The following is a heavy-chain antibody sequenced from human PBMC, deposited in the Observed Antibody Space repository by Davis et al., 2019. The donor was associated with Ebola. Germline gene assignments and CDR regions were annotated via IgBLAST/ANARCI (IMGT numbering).Heavy chain of an antibody. CDR1: GFIFADYA. CDR2: INWNGASS. CDR3: ARVNAATGYSRFDT. D-gene: IGHD3-9*01. V-gene: IGHV3-20*01. J-gene: IGHJ5*01. Sequence: GGSLRLSCGASGFIFADYAMTWVRQAPGKGLEWVSGINWNGASSGYADSVKGRFTISRDNVKNSLYLRMNDLRVEDTAFYHCARVNAATGYSRFDTWGQGTLVTVSS.